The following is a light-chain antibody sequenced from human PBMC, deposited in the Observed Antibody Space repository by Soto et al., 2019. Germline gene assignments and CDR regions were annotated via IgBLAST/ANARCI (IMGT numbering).Light chain of an antibody. J-gene: IGKJ1*01. CDR3: QQYNNWPPGT. CDR2: GAS. CDR1: QRVSSN. Sequence: EIVMTQSPATLSVSPGERATLSCRASQRVSSNLAWYQQKPGQAPRLLIYGASTRATAIPARFSGSGSGTEFTLTISSLQSEDFAVYYCQQYNNWPPGTFGQGTKVEIK. V-gene: IGKV3-15*01.